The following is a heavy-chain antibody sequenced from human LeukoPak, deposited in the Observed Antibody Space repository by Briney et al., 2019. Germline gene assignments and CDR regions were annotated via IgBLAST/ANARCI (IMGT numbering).Heavy chain of an antibody. CDR3: ARGEGSSYPY. Sequence: ASVKVSCKASGYTFTSYGISWVRQAPGQGLEWMGWMNPNNGNTGYAQKFQGRVTITRNTSISTAYMELSSLRSEDTAVYYCARGEGSSYPYWGQGTLVTVSS. V-gene: IGHV1-8*03. J-gene: IGHJ4*02. CDR2: MNPNNGNT. D-gene: IGHD6-6*01. CDR1: GYTFTSYG.